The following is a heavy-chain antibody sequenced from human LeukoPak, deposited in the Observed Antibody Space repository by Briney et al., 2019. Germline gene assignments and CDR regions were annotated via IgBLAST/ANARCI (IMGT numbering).Heavy chain of an antibody. D-gene: IGHD1-26*01. V-gene: IGHV3-21*04. CDR3: VRDRGTYRPTDS. CDR1: AFSLNAYN. Sequence: PGGSLRLSCAASAFSLNAYNMNWVRQAPGKGLEWVSSISYTGTYIYYADSVKGRFTISRDNAQNSLYLQMNSLRAEDTAIYYCVRDRGTYRPTDSWGQGTLVTVSS. CDR2: ISYTGTYI. J-gene: IGHJ4*02.